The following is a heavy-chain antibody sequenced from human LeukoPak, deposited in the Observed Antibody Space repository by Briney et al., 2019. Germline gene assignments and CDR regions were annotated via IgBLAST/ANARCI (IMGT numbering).Heavy chain of an antibody. CDR2: IYWNDDK. CDR3: ARGTIPTAIRYYFDY. CDR1: GFSLSTSGAG. Sequence: SGPTLVNPTQTLTLTCTFSGFSLSTSGAGVGWIRQPPGKALEWLAFIYWNDDKRYSPSLRSRLTITKDTSKNQVVLTLSNMDPVDTATYYCARGTIPTAIRYYFDYWGQGTLVTVSS. D-gene: IGHD2-2*01. V-gene: IGHV2-5*01. J-gene: IGHJ4*02.